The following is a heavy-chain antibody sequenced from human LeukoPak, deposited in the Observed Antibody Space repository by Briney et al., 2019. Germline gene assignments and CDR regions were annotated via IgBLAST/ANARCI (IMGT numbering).Heavy chain of an antibody. Sequence: SETLSLTCTVSGGSISSYYWSWIRQPPGKGLEWIGYIYYSGSTNYNPSLKSRVTISVDTSKDQFSLKLSSVTAADTAVYYCARGAAIAVAGYYFDYWGQGTLVTVSS. D-gene: IGHD6-19*01. CDR3: ARGAAIAVAGYYFDY. CDR2: IYYSGST. V-gene: IGHV4-59*01. J-gene: IGHJ4*02. CDR1: GGSISSYY.